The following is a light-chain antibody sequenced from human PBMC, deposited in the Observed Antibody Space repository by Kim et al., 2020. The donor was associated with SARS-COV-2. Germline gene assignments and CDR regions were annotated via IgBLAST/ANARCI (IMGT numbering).Light chain of an antibody. CDR3: SSYTSGSTRV. V-gene: IGLV2-14*04. J-gene: IGLJ3*02. CDR1: SSDVGGYDY. CDR2: DVT. Sequence: GQSITISCTGTSSDVGGYDYVSWYQQHPGKAPKLMIYDVTKRPSGVSNRFSGSKSGNTASLTISGLQAEDEADYYCSSYTSGSTRVFGGGTKLTVL.